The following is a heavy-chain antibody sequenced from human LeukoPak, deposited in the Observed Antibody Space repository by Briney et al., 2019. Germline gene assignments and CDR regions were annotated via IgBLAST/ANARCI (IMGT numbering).Heavy chain of an antibody. V-gene: IGHV3-23*01. CDR3: ARDLPADGIDY. Sequence: PGGSLRLSCAASGFTFSSYAMSWVRQAPGKGLEWVSALSNIGSSTSYADSVKGRFTISRDNTKNTLFLQMNSLRAEDTAVYYCARDLPADGIDYWGQGTLVTVSS. CDR2: LSNIGSST. J-gene: IGHJ4*02. CDR1: GFTFSSYA.